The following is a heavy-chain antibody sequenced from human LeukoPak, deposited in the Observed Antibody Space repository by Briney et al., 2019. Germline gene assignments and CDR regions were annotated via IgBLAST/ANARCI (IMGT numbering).Heavy chain of an antibody. CDR2: IYYNGNT. V-gene: IGHV4-39*01. J-gene: IGHJ4*02. Sequence: SETLSLTCTVSGGSISSSSYYWGWIRQAPGKGPEWIGSIYYNGNTYYSPSLKSRVTISADKSKNQFSLKLSSVTAADAAVYYCAATIVVAGMSFPYFDYWGQGTLVTVPS. CDR1: GGSISSSSYY. CDR3: AATIVVAGMSFPYFDY. D-gene: IGHD2-15*01.